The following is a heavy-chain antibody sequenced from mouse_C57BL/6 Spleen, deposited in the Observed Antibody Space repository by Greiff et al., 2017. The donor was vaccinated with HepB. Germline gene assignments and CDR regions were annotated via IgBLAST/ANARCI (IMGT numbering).Heavy chain of an antibody. CDR1: GYTFTSYW. Sequence: VQLQQPGAELVRPGSSVKLSCKASGYTFTSYWMHWVKQRPIQGLEWIGNIDPSDSETHYNQKFKDKATLTVDKSSSTAYMQLSSLTSEDSAVYYCARGVYGNSFAYWGQGTLVTVSA. D-gene: IGHD2-1*01. CDR2: IDPSDSET. V-gene: IGHV1-52*01. CDR3: ARGVYGNSFAY. J-gene: IGHJ3*01.